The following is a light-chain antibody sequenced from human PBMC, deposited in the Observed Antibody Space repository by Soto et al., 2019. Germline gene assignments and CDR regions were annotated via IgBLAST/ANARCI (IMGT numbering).Light chain of an antibody. CDR3: QQSYSTPLT. Sequence: DIQMTQSPSSLSASVGDRVTVTCGASQSISSYLNWYQQKPGKAPKRLIYAASSLQSGVPSRFSGSGSGTDFTLTISSLQPEDFATYYCQQSYSTPLTFGGGTKVEIK. V-gene: IGKV1-39*01. J-gene: IGKJ4*01. CDR2: AAS. CDR1: QSISSY.